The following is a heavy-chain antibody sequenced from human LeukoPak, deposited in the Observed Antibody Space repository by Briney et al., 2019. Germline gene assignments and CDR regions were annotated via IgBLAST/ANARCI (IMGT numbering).Heavy chain of an antibody. CDR2: ISSSGSTI. D-gene: IGHD2/OR15-2a*01. Sequence: PGGSLRLSCAASGFTFSSYEMNWVRQAPGKGLEWVSYISSSGSTIYYADSVKGRFTISRDNAKNSLYLQMNSLRAEDTAVYYCAASIPFSNNYYYYYYMDVWGKGTTVTVS. V-gene: IGHV3-48*03. CDR1: GFTFSSYE. CDR3: AASIPFSNNYYYYYYMDV. J-gene: IGHJ6*03.